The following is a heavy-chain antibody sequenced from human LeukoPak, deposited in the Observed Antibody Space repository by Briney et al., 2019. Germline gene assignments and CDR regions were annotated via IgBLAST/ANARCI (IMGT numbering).Heavy chain of an antibody. V-gene: IGHV3-74*01. D-gene: IGHD3-3*01. CDR1: GFTFSSYW. CDR3: ARQLESHYYYYGMDV. CDR2: INSDGSST. J-gene: IGHJ6*02. Sequence: GGSLRLSCAASGFTFSSYWMHWVRQAPGKGLVWVSRINSDGSSTSYADSVKGRFTISRDNAKNTLYLQMNSLRAEDTAVYYCARQLESHYYYYGMDVWGQGTTVTVSS.